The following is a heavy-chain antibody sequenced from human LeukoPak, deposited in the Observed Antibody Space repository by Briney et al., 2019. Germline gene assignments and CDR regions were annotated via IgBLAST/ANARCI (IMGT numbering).Heavy chain of an antibody. CDR1: GYSISSNYN. J-gene: IGHJ6*03. V-gene: IGHV4-38-2*02. CDR2: FNPSGNT. CDR3: ARDWGVGGRPGYMDV. D-gene: IGHD6-6*01. Sequence: SETLSLTCTVSGYSISSNYNWAWIRQPPGKGLEWIGTFNPSGNTYHNPSLKSRITISVDTSKNQFSLKLSSVTAADTAVYFCARDWGVGGRPGYMDVWGKGTTVTVSS.